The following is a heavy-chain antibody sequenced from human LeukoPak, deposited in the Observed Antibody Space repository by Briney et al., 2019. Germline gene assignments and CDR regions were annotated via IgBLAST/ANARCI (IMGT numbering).Heavy chain of an antibody. J-gene: IGHJ4*02. D-gene: IGHD1-14*01. CDR2: ISAGGDMT. CDR3: ASRNRAWHQFDY. V-gene: IGHV3-23*01. Sequence: GGSLRLSCAASGFTFSSYAMTWVRQAPGKELEWVSSISAGGDMTYYADSVKGRFTISRDNSKNTLYLQTNSLRPEDTAVYYCASRNRAWHQFDYWGQGTLVTVSS. CDR1: GFTFSSYA.